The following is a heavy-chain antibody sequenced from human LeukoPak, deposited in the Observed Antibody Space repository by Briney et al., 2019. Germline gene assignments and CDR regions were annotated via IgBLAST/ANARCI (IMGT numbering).Heavy chain of an antibody. D-gene: IGHD6-19*01. J-gene: IGHJ4*02. CDR3: ARDPRPRGGWFYFDY. V-gene: IGHV4-4*02. Sequence: SETLSLTCGVSGDSISSGNYWNWVRQPPGKGLEWIGDIYQSGITNCNPSLKSRVTMSVDKSKNEFSLKLDSVTAADTAVYYCARDPRPRGGWFYFDYWGQGILVTVSS. CDR2: IYQSGIT. CDR1: GDSISSGNY.